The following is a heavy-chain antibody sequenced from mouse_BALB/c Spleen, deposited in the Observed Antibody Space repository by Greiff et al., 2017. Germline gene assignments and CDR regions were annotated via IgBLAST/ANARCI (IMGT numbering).Heavy chain of an antibody. J-gene: IGHJ4*01. Sequence: EVKLVESGGGLVQPGGSLKLSCAASGFTFSSYTMSWVRQTPEKRLEWVAYISNGGGSTYYPDTVKGRFTISRDNAKNTLYLQMSSLKSEDTAMYYCARQAVHYYAMDYWGQGTSVTVSS. V-gene: IGHV5-12-2*01. CDR2: ISNGGGST. CDR3: ARQAVHYYAMDY. CDR1: GFTFSSYT. D-gene: IGHD5-1*01.